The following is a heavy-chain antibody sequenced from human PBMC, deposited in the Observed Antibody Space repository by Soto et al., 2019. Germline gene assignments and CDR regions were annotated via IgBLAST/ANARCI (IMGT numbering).Heavy chain of an antibody. V-gene: IGHV1-18*04. CDR1: VYRFSTYG. Sequence: GASVKVSCKASVYRFSTYGINWVRQAPGQGLEWLGWTSTNNDDRNYAQKFRGRVTFTTDTSTSTAYMELRSLISDDTAVYFCARERYVASRHSHFDSWGQGTQVTVSS. CDR3: ARERYVASRHSHFDS. D-gene: IGHD6-6*01. J-gene: IGHJ4*02. CDR2: TSTNNDDR.